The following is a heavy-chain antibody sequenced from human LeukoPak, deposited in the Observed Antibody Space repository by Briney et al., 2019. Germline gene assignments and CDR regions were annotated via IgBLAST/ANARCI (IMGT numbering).Heavy chain of an antibody. CDR2: IYYSGST. J-gene: IGHJ4*02. V-gene: IGHV4-59*11. Sequence: PSETLSLTCTVSGGSISSHYWSWIRQPPGKGLEWIGYIYYSGSTNYNSSLKSRVTISVDTSKNQFSLKLSSVTAADTAVYYCASGGGSYAPDYWGQGTLVTVSS. CDR3: ASGGGSYAPDY. CDR1: GGSISSHY. D-gene: IGHD1-26*01.